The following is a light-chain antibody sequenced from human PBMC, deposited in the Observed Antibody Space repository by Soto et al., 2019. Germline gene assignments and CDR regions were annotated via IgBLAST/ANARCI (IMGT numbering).Light chain of an antibody. J-gene: IGLJ1*01. CDR2: QVT. Sequence: QFVLTQPSSVSGSPGQSITISCPGTNNDLAIYNYVSWYQQQPGKAPKLMIYQVTHRPSGVSNRFSGSRSGNTASLTISGLQAEDEADYYCSSYTDSSNYVFGTGTKVTV. V-gene: IGLV2-14*01. CDR1: NNDLAIYNY. CDR3: SSYTDSSNYV.